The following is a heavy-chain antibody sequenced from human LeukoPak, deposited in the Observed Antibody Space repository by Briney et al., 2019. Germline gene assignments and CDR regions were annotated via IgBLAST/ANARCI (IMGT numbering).Heavy chain of an antibody. V-gene: IGHV4-39*01. CDR3: ARVEDIVAPTDY. D-gene: IGHD5-12*01. CDR1: GASISSSTDY. CDR2: IYYSGST. Sequence: PSETLSLTCTVSGASISSSTDYWGWIRQPPGKGLEWIANIYYSGSTYYNPSLKSRVTISVDTSKNQFSLKLSSVTAADTAVYYCARVEDIVAPTDYWGQGTLVTVSS. J-gene: IGHJ4*02.